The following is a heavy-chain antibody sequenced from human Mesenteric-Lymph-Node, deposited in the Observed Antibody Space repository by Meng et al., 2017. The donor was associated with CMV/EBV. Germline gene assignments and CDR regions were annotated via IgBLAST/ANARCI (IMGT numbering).Heavy chain of an antibody. V-gene: IGHV4-59*12. CDR1: GGSISSYY. J-gene: IGHJ6*02. CDR2: IYYSGST. Sequence: GSLRLSCTVSGGSISSYYWSWIRQPPGKGLEWIGYIYYSGSTNYNPSLKSRVTISVDTSKNQFSLRLSSVTAADTAMYYCARGGTIWNPGVWGQGTTVTVSS. D-gene: IGHD1-1*01. CDR3: ARGGTIWNPGV.